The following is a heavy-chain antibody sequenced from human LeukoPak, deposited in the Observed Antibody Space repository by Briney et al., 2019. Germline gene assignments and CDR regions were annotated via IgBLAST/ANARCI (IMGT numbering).Heavy chain of an antibody. Sequence: GGSMRLSCAASGFTFSSFAMSWVRQAPGKGLEWVSFISGSGGSTHYADSVKGRFTISRDNSKNTLYLQMNSLRADDTAVYYCAKGPKQQLVGSRGKYFDYWGQGTLVTVSS. CDR2: ISGSGGST. J-gene: IGHJ4*02. D-gene: IGHD6-13*01. CDR1: GFTFSSFA. V-gene: IGHV3-23*01. CDR3: AKGPKQQLVGSRGKYFDY.